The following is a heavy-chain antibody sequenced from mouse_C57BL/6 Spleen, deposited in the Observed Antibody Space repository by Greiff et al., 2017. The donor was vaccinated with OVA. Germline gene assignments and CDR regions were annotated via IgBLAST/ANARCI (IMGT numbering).Heavy chain of an antibody. CDR1: GYTFTDYY. D-gene: IGHD2-4*01. Sequence: VQLQQSGPELVKPGASVKISCKASGYTFTDYYMNWVKQSHGKSLEWIGDINPNNGGTSYNQKFKGKATLTVDKSSSTAYMELRSLTSEDSAVYYCASYDYGSYYFDYWGQGTTLTVSS. V-gene: IGHV1-26*01. CDR2: INPNNGGT. J-gene: IGHJ2*01. CDR3: ASYDYGSYYFDY.